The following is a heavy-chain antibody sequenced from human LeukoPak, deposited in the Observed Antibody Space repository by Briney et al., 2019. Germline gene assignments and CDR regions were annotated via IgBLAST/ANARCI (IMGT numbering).Heavy chain of an antibody. CDR1: GYIFTSYG. Sequence: SVKVSCKASGYIFTSYGISWVRQAPGQGLEWMGGIISIFGAAKVAQKFQGRVTITADESTSTAYMELSSLRSEDTAVYYCARGSHCGGGSCALSYWGQGTLVTVSS. CDR3: ARGSHCGGGSCALSY. CDR2: IISIFGAA. J-gene: IGHJ4*02. V-gene: IGHV1-69*13. D-gene: IGHD2-15*01.